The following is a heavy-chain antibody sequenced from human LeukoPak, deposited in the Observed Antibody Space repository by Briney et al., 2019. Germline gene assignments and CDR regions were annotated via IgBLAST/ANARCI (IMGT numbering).Heavy chain of an antibody. Sequence: SETLSLXCTVSGGSVSSYYWSWMRQSPGKGLEWIGYVYYSGSTNYNPALKSRVTISLDTSENQFSLKLSSVTAADTAVYYCAREANSPTARYWYFDLWGRGTQATVSS. CDR3: AREANSPTARYWYFDL. CDR1: GGSVSSYY. J-gene: IGHJ2*01. V-gene: IGHV4-59*02. D-gene: IGHD2-21*01. CDR2: VYYSGST.